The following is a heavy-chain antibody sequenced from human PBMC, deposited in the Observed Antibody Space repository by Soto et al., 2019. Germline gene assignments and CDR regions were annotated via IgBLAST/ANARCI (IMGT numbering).Heavy chain of an antibody. CDR3: ARRDSSGWYYFDY. J-gene: IGHJ4*02. V-gene: IGHV3-23*01. Sequence: EMQLLESGGGLVQPGGSLRLSCAASGFTFSSYAMIWVRQAPGKGLEWVSAIGGRGGSTIYADSVKGRFTISRDNSKNTLSLQMSTLRAEDTAVYYCARRDSSGWYYFDYWGQGTLVTVSS. D-gene: IGHD6-19*01. CDR1: GFTFSSYA. CDR2: IGGRGGST.